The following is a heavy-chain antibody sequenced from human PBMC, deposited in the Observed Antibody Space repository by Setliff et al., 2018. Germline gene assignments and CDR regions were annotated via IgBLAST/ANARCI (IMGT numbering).Heavy chain of an antibody. CDR3: ARTRDDPYYYDSRGYYYDAFDM. Sequence: TLSLTCTVSGGSISSGDYYWSWIRQPPGKGLEWLALIYWDDDKRYSPSLKTRLTITKDTSKNQVVLMMTDMDPVDTATYYCARTRDDPYYYDSRGYYYDAFDMWGQGTLVTVSS. J-gene: IGHJ3*02. D-gene: IGHD3-22*01. CDR1: GGSISSGDYY. CDR2: IYWDDDK. V-gene: IGHV2-5*08.